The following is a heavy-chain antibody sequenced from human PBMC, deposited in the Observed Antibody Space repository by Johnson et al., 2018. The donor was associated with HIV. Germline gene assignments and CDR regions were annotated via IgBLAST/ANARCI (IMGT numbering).Heavy chain of an antibody. J-gene: IGHJ3*02. CDR1: GFTFSSYA. CDR2: ISYDGSNK. Sequence: QVYLVESGGGVVRPWGSLRLSCAASGFTFSSYAMHWVRQAPGKGLEWVAVISYDGSNKYYADSVKGRFTISRDNSKNTLYLQMNSLRAEDTAAYYCAREGGDGYSPSAFDIWGQGTMVTVSS. CDR3: AREGGDGYSPSAFDI. V-gene: IGHV3-30-3*01. D-gene: IGHD5-24*01.